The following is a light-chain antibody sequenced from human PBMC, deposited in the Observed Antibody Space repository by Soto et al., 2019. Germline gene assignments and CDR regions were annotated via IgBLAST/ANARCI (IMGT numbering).Light chain of an antibody. Sequence: DIQMTQSPSSVSASVGDRVTITCRASQGISGWLAWYQQKPGKAPNLLISAASSLQSGVPSRFSGSGSGTDFTLTISSLQPEDFAPYYCQQANSFPITFGRGTRLEIK. J-gene: IGKJ5*01. V-gene: IGKV1D-12*01. CDR2: AAS. CDR3: QQANSFPIT. CDR1: QGISGW.